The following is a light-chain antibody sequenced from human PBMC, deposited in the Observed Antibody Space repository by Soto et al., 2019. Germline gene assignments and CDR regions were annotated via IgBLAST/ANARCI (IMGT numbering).Light chain of an antibody. J-gene: IGKJ1*01. Sequence: EIVLTQSPGTLSLSAGERATLSCRASQSVCSSYLAWYQQKPGQAPRLLIYGASSRATGIPDRFSGSGSGTDFTLTISRLEPEDFAVYYCQQYGSSPTWTFGQGTKVDI. V-gene: IGKV3-20*01. CDR1: QSVCSSY. CDR2: GAS. CDR3: QQYGSSPTWT.